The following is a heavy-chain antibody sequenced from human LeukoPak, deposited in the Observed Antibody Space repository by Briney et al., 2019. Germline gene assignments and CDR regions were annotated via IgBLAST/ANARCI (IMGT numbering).Heavy chain of an antibody. CDR3: ARYCSSVVCDSRYFDY. CDR1: GFTFSRYW. J-gene: IGHJ4*02. Sequence: SGGSLRLSCAASGFTFSRYWMSWVRQAPGKGLERVANTNQDESEKYFVDSVKGRFTISRDNAKNSLYLQMNSLRVEDTAVYYCARYCSSVVCDSRYFDYWGQGTPVTVSS. D-gene: IGHD2-8*01. V-gene: IGHV3-7*05. CDR2: TNQDESEK.